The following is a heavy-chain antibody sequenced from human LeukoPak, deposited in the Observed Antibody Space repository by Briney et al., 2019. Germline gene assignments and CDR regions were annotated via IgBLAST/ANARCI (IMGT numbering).Heavy chain of an antibody. D-gene: IGHD2-8*01. Sequence: PGGSLRLSCAASGFTFSSYSMNWVRQAPGKGLEWVSSISSSSSYIYYADSVKGRFTISRDNAKNSLYLQMNSLRAEDTAVYYCARAGGILYLFDPWGQGTLVTVSS. J-gene: IGHJ5*02. V-gene: IGHV3-21*01. CDR3: ARAGGILYLFDP. CDR2: ISSSSSYI. CDR1: GFTFSSYS.